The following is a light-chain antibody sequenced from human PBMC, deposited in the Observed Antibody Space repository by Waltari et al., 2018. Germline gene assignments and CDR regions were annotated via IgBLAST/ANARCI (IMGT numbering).Light chain of an antibody. CDR2: GAS. CDR3: QHHVRLPAT. Sequence: IVLTQSPGTLSLSPGGRATLSCRASQNIGNYLAWYQQQPGQAPRLLIYGASSRAAGIPDRFSGSGSGADCSLTISRLEPEDFAVYYCQHHVRLPATFGQGTKV. CDR1: QNIGNY. J-gene: IGKJ1*01. V-gene: IGKV3-20*01.